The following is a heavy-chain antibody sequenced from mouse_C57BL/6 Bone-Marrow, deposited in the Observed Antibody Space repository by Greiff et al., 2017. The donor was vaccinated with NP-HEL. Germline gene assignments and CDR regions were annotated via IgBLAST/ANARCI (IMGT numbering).Heavy chain of an antibody. V-gene: IGHV1-72*01. D-gene: IGHD2-4*01. CDR2: IDPNSGGT. Sequence: QVQLQQPGAELVKPGASVKLSCKASGYTFTSYGMHWVKQRPGRGLGWIGRIDPNSGGTKYNEKFKSKATLTVDKPSSTAYMQLSSLTSEDSAVYYCARDDDYDVAYWGQGTLVTVSA. CDR1: GYTFTSYG. J-gene: IGHJ3*01. CDR3: ARDDDYDVAY.